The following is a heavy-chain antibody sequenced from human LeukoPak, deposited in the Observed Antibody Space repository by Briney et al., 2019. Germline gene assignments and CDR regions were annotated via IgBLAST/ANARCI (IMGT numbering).Heavy chain of an antibody. Sequence: GGSLRLSCAASGFTFSNAWVSWVRQARGKGLEWVGRIKSKTDGGTTDYAAPVKGRFTISRDDSKNTLSLQMNSLKTEDTAVYYCTTGGQWLEPLYYYYYYMDVWGKGTTVTVSS. CDR2: IKSKTDGGTT. J-gene: IGHJ6*03. CDR1: GFTFSNAW. CDR3: TTGGQWLEPLYYYYYYMDV. D-gene: IGHD6-19*01. V-gene: IGHV3-15*01.